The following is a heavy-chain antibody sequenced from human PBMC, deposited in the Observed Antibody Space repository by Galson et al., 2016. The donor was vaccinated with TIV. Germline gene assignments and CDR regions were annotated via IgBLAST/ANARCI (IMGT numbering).Heavy chain of an antibody. V-gene: IGHV3-66*03. J-gene: IGHJ3*01. Sequence: SLRPSCAASGFTVSSNHMNWVRQAPGKGLECVSLIYATGSTYYADSVRGRFTISRDNSKNMLYLQMSSLRGDDTAVYYCARDPPGPDGAFDLWGQGTMVTVSS. D-gene: IGHD5-24*01. CDR1: GFTVSSNH. CDR3: ARDPPGPDGAFDL. CDR2: IYATGST.